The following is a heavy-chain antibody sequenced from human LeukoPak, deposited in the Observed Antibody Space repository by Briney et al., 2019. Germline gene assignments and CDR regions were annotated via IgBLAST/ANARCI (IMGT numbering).Heavy chain of an antibody. CDR3: ARGAAPYGSGNYWGPYYYYMDV. D-gene: IGHD3-10*01. J-gene: IGHJ6*03. V-gene: IGHV1-46*01. CDR1: GYTFTGYY. CDR2: INPSGHST. Sequence: GASVKVSCKASGYTFTGYYMHWVRQAPGQGLEWMAIINPSGHSTTYAQRFQGRVTMTRDTSTSTVYMELSSLRSEDTAVYYCARGAAPYGSGNYWGPYYYYMDVWGKGTTVTISS.